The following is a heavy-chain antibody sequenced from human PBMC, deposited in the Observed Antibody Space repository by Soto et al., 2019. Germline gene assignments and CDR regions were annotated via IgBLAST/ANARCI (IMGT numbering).Heavy chain of an antibody. V-gene: IGHV3-23*01. D-gene: IGHD3-22*01. Sequence: EVQLLESGGGLVQPGGSLRLSCAASGFTFSSYAMSWVRQAPGKGLEWVSAISGSGGSTYYADSVKGRFTISRDNSKNTLYLQMNSLRAEDTAVYYCAKGRDYYESSGNPGAFDIWGQGTMVTVSS. CDR1: GFTFSSYA. J-gene: IGHJ3*02. CDR2: ISGSGGST. CDR3: AKGRDYYESSGNPGAFDI.